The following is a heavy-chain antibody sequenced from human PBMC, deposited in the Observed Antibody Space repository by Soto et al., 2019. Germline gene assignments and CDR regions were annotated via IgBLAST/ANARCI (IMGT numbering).Heavy chain of an antibody. CDR1: GFTFSSYA. J-gene: IGHJ4*02. Sequence: SGGSLRLSCAASGFTFSSYAMSWVRQAPGTGLEWVSAIDYGGGSTNYADSVKGRFTISRDNSKNTLYLQMNSLRAEDTAVYYCAKGRESTGSYRPFDYWGQGALVTVSS. V-gene: IGHV3-23*01. D-gene: IGHD3-22*01. CDR2: IDYGGGST. CDR3: AKGRESTGSYRPFDY.